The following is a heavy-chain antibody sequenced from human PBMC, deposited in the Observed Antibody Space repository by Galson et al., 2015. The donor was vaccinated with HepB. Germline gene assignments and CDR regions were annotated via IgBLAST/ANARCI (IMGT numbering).Heavy chain of an antibody. D-gene: IGHD2-15*01. J-gene: IGHJ4*02. CDR2: INPSGGST. Sequence: SVKVSCKASGYTFTSYYMHWVRQAPGQGLEWMGIINPSGGSTTYAQKFQGRVTMTRDTSTSTVYMEMSSLRTEDTAVYYCARGGYCSGGTCFPECWGQGTLVTVSS. CDR3: ARGGYCSGGTCFPEC. V-gene: IGHV1-46*01. CDR1: GYTFTSYY.